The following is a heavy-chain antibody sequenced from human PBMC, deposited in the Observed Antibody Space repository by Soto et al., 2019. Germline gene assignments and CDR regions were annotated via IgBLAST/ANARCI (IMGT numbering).Heavy chain of an antibody. D-gene: IGHD2-8*02. V-gene: IGHV3-7*01. Sequence: EVQLVESGGGLVQPGESLRLSCAASGFTFSSYWMTWVRQAPGKGLEWVANIKKDGGEKYYLDSVKGRFTISRDNAKNALYLQMNSLRIEDTAVYYCARETGFLLSLRYCNDTTCPEDYWGQGALVTVSS. CDR1: GFTFSSYW. CDR2: IKKDGGEK. CDR3: ARETGFLLSLRYCNDTTCPEDY. J-gene: IGHJ4*02.